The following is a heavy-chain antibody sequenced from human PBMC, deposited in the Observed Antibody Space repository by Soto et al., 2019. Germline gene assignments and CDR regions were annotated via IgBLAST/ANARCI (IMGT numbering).Heavy chain of an antibody. CDR3: ARTYYYGSGSYYY. CDR1: GYTFTGYY. V-gene: IGHV1-2*04. D-gene: IGHD3-10*01. CDR2: INPNSGGT. Sequence: ASVKVSCKASGYTFTGYYMHWVRQAPGQGLEWMGWINPNSGGTNYAQKFQGWVTMTRDTSISTAYMELSRLRSDDTAVYYCARTYYYGSGSYYYWGQGTLVTVSS. J-gene: IGHJ4*02.